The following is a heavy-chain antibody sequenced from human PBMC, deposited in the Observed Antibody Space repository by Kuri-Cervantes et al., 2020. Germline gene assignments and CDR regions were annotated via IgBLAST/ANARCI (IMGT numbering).Heavy chain of an antibody. J-gene: IGHJ6*03. V-gene: IGHV1-2*02. D-gene: IGHD3-10*01. CDR2: INPNSGGT. CDR3: AGGYYQANRGVIGYMDV. Sequence: ASVKVSCKASGYTFTGYYMHWVRQAPGQGLEWMGWINPNSGGTNYAQNLQGRVTMTTDTSTSTAYMELSSLRSEDTAVYYCAGGYYQANRGVIGYMDVWGKGTTVTVSS. CDR1: GYTFTGYY.